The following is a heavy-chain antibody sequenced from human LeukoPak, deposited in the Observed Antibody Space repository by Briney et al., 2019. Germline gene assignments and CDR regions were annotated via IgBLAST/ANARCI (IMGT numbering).Heavy chain of an antibody. Sequence: GKSLRRSCAASGFTFSSYAMHWVRQAPGKGLEWVAVISYDGSNKYYADSVKGRFTISRDNSKNTLYLQMNSLRAEDTAVYYCATNYYDSSGPIYYYYYYGMDVWAKGPRSPSP. CDR3: ATNYYDSSGPIYYYYYYGMDV. D-gene: IGHD3-22*01. CDR2: ISYDGSNK. CDR1: GFTFSSYA. V-gene: IGHV3-30*04. J-gene: IGHJ6*02.